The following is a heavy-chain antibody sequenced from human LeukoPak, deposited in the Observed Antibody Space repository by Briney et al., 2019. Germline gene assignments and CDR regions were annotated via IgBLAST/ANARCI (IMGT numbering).Heavy chain of an antibody. V-gene: IGHV3-43*02. CDR2: ISGDGYST. CDR3: AKSRGGPTMVRGVTSATDVYGMDV. Sequence: GGSLRLSCAASGFTSDDYAMHWVRQAPGKGLEWVSLISGDGYSTYYADSVKGRFTISRDNSKNSLYLQMNSLRTEDTALYYCAKSRGGPTMVRGVTSATDVYGMDVWGQGTTVTVSS. J-gene: IGHJ6*02. CDR1: GFTSDDYA. D-gene: IGHD3-10*01.